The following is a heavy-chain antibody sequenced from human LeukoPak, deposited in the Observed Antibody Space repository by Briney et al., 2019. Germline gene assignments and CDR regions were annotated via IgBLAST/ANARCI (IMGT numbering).Heavy chain of an antibody. J-gene: IGHJ4*02. CDR3: AKAFQVVNTGDY. V-gene: IGHV3-23*01. CDR1: GFTFSSYA. D-gene: IGHD3-22*01. CDR2: ISGSGGST. Sequence: GGSLRLFCAASGFTFSSYAMSWVRQAPGKGLEWVSAISGSGGSTYYADSVKGRFTISRDNSKNTLYLQMNSLRAEDTAVYYCAKAFQVVNTGDYWGQGTLVTVSS.